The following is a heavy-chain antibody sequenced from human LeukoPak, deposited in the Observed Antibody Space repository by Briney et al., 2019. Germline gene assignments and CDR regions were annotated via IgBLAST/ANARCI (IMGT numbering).Heavy chain of an antibody. J-gene: IGHJ4*02. V-gene: IGHV3-23*01. CDR2: ISGSGGST. D-gene: IGHD6-13*01. CDR3: AQTGSSLGYFDY. Sequence: PGGSLRLSCAASGFTFSSYAMSWVRQAPGKGLEWVSAISGSGGSTYYADPVKGRFTISRDNSKNTLYLQMNSLRADDTAVYYCAQTGSSLGYFDYWGQGTLVTVSS. CDR1: GFTFSSYA.